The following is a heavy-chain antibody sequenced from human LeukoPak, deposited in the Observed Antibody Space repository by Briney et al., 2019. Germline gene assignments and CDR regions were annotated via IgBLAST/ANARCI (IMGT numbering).Heavy chain of an antibody. J-gene: IGHJ4*02. CDR1: GFTFSDYT. CDR3: ARDPPFIIGTTFFDY. Sequence: GGSLRLSCAASGFTFSDYTMNWVRQAPGKGLEWVSSIGSVTTYIYYADSVKGRFTISRDNAKNSLSLQMNSLRAEDTAVYYCARDPPFIIGTTFFDYWGQGTLVTVSS. V-gene: IGHV3-21*01. CDR2: IGSVTTYI. D-gene: IGHD1-20*01.